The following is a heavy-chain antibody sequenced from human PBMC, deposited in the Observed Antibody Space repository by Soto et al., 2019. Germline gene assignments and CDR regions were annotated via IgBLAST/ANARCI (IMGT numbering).Heavy chain of an antibody. Sequence: GGSLRLSCAASGLIFRDWFMSWIRQAPGKGLEWISYISKDSGRATRYADSVKGRFTISRDNAKNSLFLQMNSLRAEDTAVYYCARETAVGPDAFDIRGQRTMVTVSS. CDR3: ARETAVGPDAFDI. J-gene: IGHJ3*02. V-gene: IGHV3-11*04. CDR1: GLIFRDWF. D-gene: IGHD6-13*01. CDR2: ISKDSGRAT.